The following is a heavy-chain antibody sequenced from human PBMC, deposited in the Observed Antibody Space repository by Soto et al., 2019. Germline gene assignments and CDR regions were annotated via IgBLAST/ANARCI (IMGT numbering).Heavy chain of an antibody. CDR1: GYTFTSYY. J-gene: IGHJ6*02. CDR2: INPSGGST. CDR3: ARDYLGGHYYYGMDV. Sequence: ASVKVSCKASGYTFTSYYMHWVRQAPGQGLEWMGIINPSGGSTSYAQKFQGRVTMTRDTSTSTVYMELSSLRSEDTAVYYCARDYLGGHYYYGMDVWRQGTTVTVSS. V-gene: IGHV1-46*01.